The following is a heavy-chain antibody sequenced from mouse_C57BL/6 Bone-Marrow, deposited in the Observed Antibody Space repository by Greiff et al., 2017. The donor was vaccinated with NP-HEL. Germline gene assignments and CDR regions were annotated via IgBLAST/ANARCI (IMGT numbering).Heavy chain of an antibody. J-gene: IGHJ3*01. CDR2: INPNNGGT. CDR3: AREELAWVAY. V-gene: IGHV1-26*01. Sequence: VQLHQSGPELVKPGASVKISCKASGYTFTDYYMNWVKQSHGKSLEWIGDINPNNGGTSYNQKFKGKATLTVDKSSSTAYMELRSLTSEDSAVYYCAREELAWVAYQGTGALVTVS. CDR1: GYTFTDYY.